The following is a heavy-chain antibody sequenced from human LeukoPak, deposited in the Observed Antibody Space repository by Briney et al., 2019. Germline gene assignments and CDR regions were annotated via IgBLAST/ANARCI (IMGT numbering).Heavy chain of an antibody. CDR1: GGSFSGYY. Sequence: SETLSLTCAVYGGSFSGYYWSWIRQPPGKGLEWIGEINHSGSTNYNPSLKSRVTISVDTSKNQFSLKLSSVTAADTAVYYCARGDYDILTGYYSWGRGTLVTVSS. CDR2: INHSGST. V-gene: IGHV4-34*01. D-gene: IGHD3-9*01. CDR3: ARGDYDILTGYYS. J-gene: IGHJ4*02.